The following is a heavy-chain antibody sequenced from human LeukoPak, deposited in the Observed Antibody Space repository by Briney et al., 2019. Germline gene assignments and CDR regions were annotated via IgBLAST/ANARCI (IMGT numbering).Heavy chain of an antibody. CDR3: ASYFDY. CDR1: GFTFSTYT. CDR2: ISRNSDYI. V-gene: IGHV3-21*01. Sequence: NSGGSLRLSCAASGFTFSTYTMNWVRQAPGKGLEWVSSISRNSDYIYYADSVKGRFTISRDSAKDSLYLQMNSLRDEDTAIYYCASYFDYWGQGALVTVSS. J-gene: IGHJ4*02.